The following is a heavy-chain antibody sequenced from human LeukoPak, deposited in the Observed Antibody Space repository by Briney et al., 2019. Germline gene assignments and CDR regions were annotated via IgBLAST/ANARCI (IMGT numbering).Heavy chain of an antibody. CDR1: GFTFSGYW. CDR3: ARGRLTSSWYYFDY. Sequence: GGSLRLSCAASGFTFSGYWMHWVRQAPGKGLVRVSRISTDGSSNTYADSVKGQFTISRDNAKNTLYLQMNSLRAEDTAVYYCARGRLTSSWYYFDYWGQGTLVTVSS. J-gene: IGHJ4*02. V-gene: IGHV3-74*01. D-gene: IGHD6-19*01. CDR2: ISTDGSSN.